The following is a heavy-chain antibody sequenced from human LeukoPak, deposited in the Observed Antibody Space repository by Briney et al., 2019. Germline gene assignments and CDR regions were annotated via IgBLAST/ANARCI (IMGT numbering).Heavy chain of an antibody. D-gene: IGHD5-18*01. CDR3: ASVRGYSYGPAGL. V-gene: IGHV1-8*01. CDR2: MNPNSGNT. J-gene: IGHJ4*02. CDR1: GYTFISYD. Sequence: ASVKVSFKASGYTFISYDINWVGQATGQGLAWMGWMNPNSGNTGYAQKLQGRVTMTRNTSISTAYMELSSLRSEDTAVYYCASVRGYSYGPAGLWGQGTLVTVSS.